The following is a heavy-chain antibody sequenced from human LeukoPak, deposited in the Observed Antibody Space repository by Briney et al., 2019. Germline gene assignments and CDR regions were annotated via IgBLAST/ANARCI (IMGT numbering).Heavy chain of an antibody. Sequence: GGSLRLSCAATGFTFSSETMNWVRQAPGKGLEWVSSISRSGSHTYYADSVKGRFTISRDNAKNSLYLQMNSLRAEDTAVYYCARDGVDRVHTSVWENYYNAMDAWGQGTTVTVSS. D-gene: IGHD6-19*01. CDR2: ISRSGSHT. V-gene: IGHV3-21*01. CDR1: GFTFSSET. CDR3: ARDGVDRVHTSVWENYYNAMDA. J-gene: IGHJ6*02.